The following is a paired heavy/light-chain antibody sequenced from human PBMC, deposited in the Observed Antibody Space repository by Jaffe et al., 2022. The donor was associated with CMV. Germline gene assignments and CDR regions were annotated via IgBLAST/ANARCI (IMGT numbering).Light chain of an antibody. Sequence: EIVMTQSPATLSLSPGERATLSCRASQSISSNLAWFQQKPGQAPRLLIYGASTRATGVPARFGGSGSGTEFTLTISNLQSEDFAVYYCQQYDNWPPWTFGQGTKVEIK. CDR3: QQYDNWPPWT. CDR1: QSISSN. CDR2: GAS. J-gene: IGKJ1*01. V-gene: IGKV3-15*01.
Heavy chain of an antibody. V-gene: IGHV3-48*02. CDR1: GFTFSNYA. J-gene: IGHJ5*02. CDR2: ISSSSSTI. Sequence: EVQLVESGGGLVQPGGSLRLSCVASGFTFSNYAMNWVRQPPGKGPEWVSYISSSSSTIYYADSVKGRFTISRDNAGKSLYLQMNSLRDEDTAVYYCAREGSSWHSYNWFDPWGQGTQVTVSS. CDR3: AREGSSWHSYNWFDP. D-gene: IGHD6-13*01.